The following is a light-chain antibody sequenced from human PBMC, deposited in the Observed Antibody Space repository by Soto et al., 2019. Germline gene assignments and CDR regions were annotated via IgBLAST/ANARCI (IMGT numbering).Light chain of an antibody. V-gene: IGLV2-8*01. CDR1: SSDIGTYDY. CDR2: EVS. Sequence: QSVLTQPPSASGSPGQSVTISCTGTSSDIGTYDYVSWYQHLPDKAPKLIIYEVSKRPSGVPDRFSGSKSGNTASLTVSGLQAEDEGDYYCCSYGGGHNFYAFGNGTKVTVL. J-gene: IGLJ1*01. CDR3: CSYGGGHNFYA.